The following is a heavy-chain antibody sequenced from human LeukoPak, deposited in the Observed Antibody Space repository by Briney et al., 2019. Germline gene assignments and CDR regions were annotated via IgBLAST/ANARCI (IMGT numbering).Heavy chain of an antibody. CDR3: AKDRYYFSLDV. V-gene: IGHV3-33*06. Sequence: PVGYLRLSCAASGFTFSSYGMHWVHEAPGKGLGWVAVIWYDGSKKYYTDSVKGRFTICRENSKNTLYLQRNSLITEDTAVYHCAKDRYYFSLDVWGKGTTVTVSS. CDR1: GFTFSSYG. CDR2: IWYDGSKK. J-gene: IGHJ6*03.